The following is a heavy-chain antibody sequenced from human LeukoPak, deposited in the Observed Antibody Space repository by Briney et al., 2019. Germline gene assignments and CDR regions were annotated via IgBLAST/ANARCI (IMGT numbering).Heavy chain of an antibody. CDR2: IYTSGST. V-gene: IGHV4-4*07. CDR1: GGSISSYY. J-gene: IGHJ6*03. Sequence: PETLSLTCAVSGGSISSYYWSWIRQPAGKGLEWIGRIYTSGSTNYNPSLKSRVTMSVDTSKNQFSLELSSVTAADTAVYYCARGSSGGNYYYYMDVWGKGTTVTVSS. CDR3: ARGSSGGNYYYYMDV. D-gene: IGHD3-10*01.